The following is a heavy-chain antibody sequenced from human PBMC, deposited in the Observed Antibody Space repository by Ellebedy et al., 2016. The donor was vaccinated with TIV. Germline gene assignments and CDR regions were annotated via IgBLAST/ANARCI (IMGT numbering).Heavy chain of an antibody. CDR2: INHSGST. Sequence: SETLSLTCAVYGGSFSGYYWSWIRQPPGKGLEWIGEINHSGSTNYNPSLKSRVTISVDTSKNQFSLKLSSVTAADTAVYYCARETMVRGAVVWGQGTLVTVSS. D-gene: IGHD3-10*01. V-gene: IGHV4-34*01. CDR3: ARETMVRGAVV. J-gene: IGHJ4*02. CDR1: GGSFSGYY.